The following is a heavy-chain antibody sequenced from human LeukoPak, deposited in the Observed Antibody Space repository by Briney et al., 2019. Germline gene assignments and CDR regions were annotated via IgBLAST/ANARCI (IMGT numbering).Heavy chain of an antibody. J-gene: IGHJ4*02. Sequence: SETLSLTCAVYGGSFSGYYWSWIRQPPGKGLEWIGEINHSGSTNYKPSLKSRVTISVDTSKDQFSLKLSSVTAADTAVYYCARAKEDYYGSGSFDYWGQGTLVTVSS. CDR3: ARAKEDYYGSGSFDY. CDR2: INHSGST. D-gene: IGHD3-10*01. CDR1: GGSFSGYY. V-gene: IGHV4-34*01.